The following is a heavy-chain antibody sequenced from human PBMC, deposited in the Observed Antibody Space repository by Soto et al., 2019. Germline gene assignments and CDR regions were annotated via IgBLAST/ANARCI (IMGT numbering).Heavy chain of an antibody. J-gene: IGHJ2*01. D-gene: IGHD1-20*01. CDR3: ARGSQRNPVEFFFQAEDGIRDKITVSAFLLNRSSDL. V-gene: IGHV4-34*01. CDR2: INHSGST. Sequence: LEWIGEINHSGSTNYNPSLKSRVTISVDTSKNRFSLKLSSVTAADTAVYYCARGSQRNPVEFFFQAEDGIRDKITVSAFLLNRSSDL.